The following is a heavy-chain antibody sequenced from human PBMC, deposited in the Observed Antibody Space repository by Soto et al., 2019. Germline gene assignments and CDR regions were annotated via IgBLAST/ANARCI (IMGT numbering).Heavy chain of an antibody. J-gene: IGHJ6*02. CDR2: ISYDGSNK. CDR3: AKDSEYSYGLYYYYGMDV. V-gene: IGHV3-30*18. D-gene: IGHD5-18*01. Sequence: QVQLVESGGGVVQPGRSLRLSCAASGFTFSSYGMHWVRQAPGKGLEWVAVISYDGSNKYYADSVKGRFTISRDNSKNTLYLQMNSLRAEDTAVYYCAKDSEYSYGLYYYYGMDVWGQGTTVTVSS. CDR1: GFTFSSYG.